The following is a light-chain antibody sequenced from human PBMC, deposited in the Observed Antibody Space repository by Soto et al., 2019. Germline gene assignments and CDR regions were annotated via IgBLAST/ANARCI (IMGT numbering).Light chain of an antibody. CDR2: EVS. CDR1: SSDIGGSDY. V-gene: IGLV2-14*01. J-gene: IGLJ3*02. Sequence: QSVLTQAVSVSGSPGQSITISCTGTSSDIGGSDYVSWYQKHPGKAPKVIIYEVSDRPSGVSDRFSGSKSGNTASLTISGLQAEDEADYYCSSYVTSGTLVFGGGTKVTVL. CDR3: SSYVTSGTLV.